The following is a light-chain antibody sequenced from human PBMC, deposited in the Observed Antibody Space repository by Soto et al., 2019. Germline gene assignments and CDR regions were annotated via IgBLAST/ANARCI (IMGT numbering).Light chain of an antibody. Sequence: ELVLTQSPGTLSLSPGERATLSCRASQSVRSSYLAWYQQKPGQAPRLLIYGASSRDTGIPDRISGSGSGTDFTLTISRLETEDFAVYYCQQYGSPPQTFGQGTKVDIK. J-gene: IGKJ1*01. CDR2: GAS. CDR3: QQYGSPPQT. V-gene: IGKV3-20*01. CDR1: QSVRSSY.